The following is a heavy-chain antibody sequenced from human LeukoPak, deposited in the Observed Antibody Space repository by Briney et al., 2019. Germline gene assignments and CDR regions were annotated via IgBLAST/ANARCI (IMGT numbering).Heavy chain of an antibody. Sequence: ASVKVSCKASGGTFSSYAISWVRRAPGQGLEWMGWISAYNGNTNYAQKLQGRVTMTTDTSTSTAYMELRSLRSDDTAVYYCARIRLEGATLEDWGQGTLVTVSS. V-gene: IGHV1-18*01. J-gene: IGHJ4*02. CDR2: ISAYNGNT. CDR3: ARIRLEGATLED. CDR1: GGTFSSYA. D-gene: IGHD1-26*01.